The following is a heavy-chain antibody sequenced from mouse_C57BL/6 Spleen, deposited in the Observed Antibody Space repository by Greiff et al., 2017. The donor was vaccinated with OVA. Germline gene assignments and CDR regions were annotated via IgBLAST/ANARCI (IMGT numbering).Heavy chain of an antibody. V-gene: IGHV1-64*01. CDR1: GYTFTSYW. J-gene: IGHJ4*01. D-gene: IGHD2-4*01. CDR2: IHPNSGST. Sequence: QVQLQQPGAELVKPGASVKLSCKASGYTFTSYWMHWVKQRPGQGLEWIGMIHPNSGSTNYNEKFKSKATLTVDKSSSTAYMQLSSLTSEDSAVYYCVCYYDYDEASFMDYWGQGTSVTVSS. CDR3: VCYYDYDEASFMDY.